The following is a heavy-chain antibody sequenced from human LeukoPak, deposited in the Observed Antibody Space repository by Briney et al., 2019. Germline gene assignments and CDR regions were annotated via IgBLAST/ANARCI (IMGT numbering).Heavy chain of an antibody. J-gene: IGHJ4*02. CDR1: GGSISSSSYY. CDR2: IHDAGNI. V-gene: IGHV4-39*01. Sequence: SETQSLTCTVSGGSISSSSYYGGWVRQPPGERLEWIGSIHDAGNIYYHPSLKSRATISADTSKSQFSLKLSSVTATDTAVYYCVRHADVGNKQLAFDSWGLGTLVTAS. CDR3: VRHADVGNKQLAFDS. D-gene: IGHD6-13*01.